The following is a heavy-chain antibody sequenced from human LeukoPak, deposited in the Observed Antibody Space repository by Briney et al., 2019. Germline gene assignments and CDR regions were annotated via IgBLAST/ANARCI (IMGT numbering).Heavy chain of an antibody. J-gene: IGHJ4*02. CDR2: ISYNGRNT. D-gene: IGHD2-2*02. CDR3: AKGGCSTNSCYIDY. CDR1: GFSFSDYA. Sequence: GGSLRLSCEASGFSFSDYAVHWVRQAPGKGLEWVAAISYNGRNTKYADSVKGRFTISRDNSKNTLYLQMNSLRAEDTAVYYCAKGGCSTNSCYIDYLGQGTLVTVSS. V-gene: IGHV3-30*04.